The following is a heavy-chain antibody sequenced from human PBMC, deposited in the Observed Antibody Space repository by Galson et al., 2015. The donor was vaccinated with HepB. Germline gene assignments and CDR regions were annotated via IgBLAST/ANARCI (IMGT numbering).Heavy chain of an antibody. CDR2: TYYRSKWYN. CDR1: EDSVSSNSAA. D-gene: IGHD2-21*02. CDR3: ARVPGGDLFREDWYFDL. Sequence: CAISEDSVSSNSAAWNWIRQSPSRGLEWLGRTYYRSKWYNDYAVSVKSRITINPDTSKNQFSLQLNSVTPEDTAVYYCARVPGGDLFREDWYFDLWGRGTLVTVSS. V-gene: IGHV6-1*01. J-gene: IGHJ2*01.